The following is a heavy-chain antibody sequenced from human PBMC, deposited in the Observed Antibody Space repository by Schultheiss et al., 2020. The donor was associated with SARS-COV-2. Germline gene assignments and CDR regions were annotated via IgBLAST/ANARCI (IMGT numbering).Heavy chain of an antibody. Sequence: GGSLRLSCAASGFTFSSYGMHWVRQAPGKGLEWVAFIRYDGSNKYYADSVKGRFTISRDNSKNTLYLQMNSLRAEDTAVYYCAKGRPYYDSSGYYFYYYYGMDVWGQGTTVTVSS. J-gene: IGHJ6*02. D-gene: IGHD3-22*01. CDR2: IRYDGSNK. CDR1: GFTFSSYG. V-gene: IGHV3-30*02. CDR3: AKGRPYYDSSGYYFYYYYGMDV.